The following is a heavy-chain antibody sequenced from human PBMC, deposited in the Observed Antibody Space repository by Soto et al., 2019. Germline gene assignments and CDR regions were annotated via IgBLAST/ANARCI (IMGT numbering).Heavy chain of an antibody. CDR2: IVVGSGNT. Sequence: SVKVSCKASGFTFTSSAVQWVRQARGQRLEWIGWIVVGSGNTNYAQKFQERVTITRDMSTSTAYMELSSLRSEDTAVYYCAADVPTIFGVVTHKNWFDPWGQGTLVTV. CDR3: AADVPTIFGVVTHKNWFDP. J-gene: IGHJ5*02. CDR1: GFTFTSSA. V-gene: IGHV1-58*01. D-gene: IGHD3-3*01.